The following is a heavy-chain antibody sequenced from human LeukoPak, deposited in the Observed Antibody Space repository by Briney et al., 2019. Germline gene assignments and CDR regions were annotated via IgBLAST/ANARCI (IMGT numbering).Heavy chain of an antibody. Sequence: GRSLRLSCAASGFTFSSYAMHWVRQAPGKGLEWVAVISYDGSNKCYADSVKGRFTISRDNSKNTLYLQMNSLRAEDTAVYYCARDLDCSSTSCYGRYYGMDVWGQGTTVTVSS. CDR2: ISYDGSNK. J-gene: IGHJ6*02. D-gene: IGHD2-2*01. V-gene: IGHV3-30-3*01. CDR1: GFTFSSYA. CDR3: ARDLDCSSTSCYGRYYGMDV.